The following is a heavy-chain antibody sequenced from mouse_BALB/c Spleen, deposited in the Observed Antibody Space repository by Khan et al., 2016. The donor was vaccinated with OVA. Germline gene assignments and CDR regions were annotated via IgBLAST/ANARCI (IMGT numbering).Heavy chain of an antibody. D-gene: IGHD1-1*01. CDR3: ARDYGSSYYYFDY. CDR2: ISYSGST. J-gene: IGHJ2*01. V-gene: IGHV3-2*02. CDR1: GYSITSDYA. Sequence: EVKLEVSGPGLVKPSQSLSLTCTVTGYSITSDYAWNWIRQFPGNKLEWMGYISYSGSTSYNPFLKSRISITRDPSKNQFFLQLNSVTTEDTATYYCARDYGSSYYYFDYWGQGTTLTVSS.